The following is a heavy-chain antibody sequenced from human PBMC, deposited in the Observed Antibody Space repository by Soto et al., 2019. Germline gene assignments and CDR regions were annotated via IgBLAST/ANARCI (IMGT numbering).Heavy chain of an antibody. CDR2: IYHSGST. Sequence: PSETLSLTCAVSGGSISRGGYSWSWIRQPPGKGLEWIGYIYHSGSTYYNPSLKSRVTISVDRSKNQFSLKLSSVTAADTAVYYCARETGTTGFDYWGQGTLVTVSS. V-gene: IGHV4-30-2*01. J-gene: IGHJ4*02. D-gene: IGHD1-7*01. CDR3: ARETGTTGFDY. CDR1: GGSISRGGYS.